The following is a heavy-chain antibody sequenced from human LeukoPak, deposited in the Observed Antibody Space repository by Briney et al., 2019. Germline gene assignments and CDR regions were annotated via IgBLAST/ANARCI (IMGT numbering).Heavy chain of an antibody. CDR3: ARAGEWELLPDY. D-gene: IGHD1-26*01. V-gene: IGHV4-39*01. J-gene: IGHJ4*02. Sequence: SETLPLTCTVSGRSISSSSYYWGWIRQPPGKGLEWIGSIYYTGSTYYNPSLKSRVTLFVDTSKNQFSLKLSSVTAADTAVYYCARAGEWELLPDYWGQGTLVTVSS. CDR2: IYYTGST. CDR1: GRSISSSSYY.